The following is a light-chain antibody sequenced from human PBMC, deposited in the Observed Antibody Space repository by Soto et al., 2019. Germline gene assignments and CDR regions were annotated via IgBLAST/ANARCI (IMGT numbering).Light chain of an antibody. Sequence: QSALTQPASASGSPGQAITISCTGSNDDIGGYKFVSWYRQDPGKAPKLIIYEVNVRPSGVSNRFSGSKSGNVASLAISGLQAEDESIYYCSSYTSGSTLVVFGGGTKLTVL. CDR2: EVN. CDR3: SSYTSGSTLVV. J-gene: IGLJ2*01. V-gene: IGLV2-14*01. CDR1: NDDIGGYKF.